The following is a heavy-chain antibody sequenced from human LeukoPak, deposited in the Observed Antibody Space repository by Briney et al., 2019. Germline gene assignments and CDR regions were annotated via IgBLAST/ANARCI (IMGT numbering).Heavy chain of an antibody. D-gene: IGHD4-23*01. CDR2: IYYSGST. V-gene: IGHV4-59*08. CDR1: GGSISSYY. CDR3: ARIGLDYGGNLKGIDY. J-gene: IGHJ4*02. Sequence: SETLSLTCTVSGGSISSYYWSWIRQPPGKGLEWIGYIYYSGSTNYNPSLKSRVTISVDTSKNQFSLKLSSVTAADTALYYCARIGLDYGGNLKGIDYWGQGTLVTVSS.